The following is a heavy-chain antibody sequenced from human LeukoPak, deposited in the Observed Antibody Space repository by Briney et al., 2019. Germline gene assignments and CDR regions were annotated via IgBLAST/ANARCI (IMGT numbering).Heavy chain of an antibody. CDR1: GSTFSSYA. Sequence: GGSLRLSCAASGSTFSSYAMHWVRQAPGKGLEWVAVISYDGSNKYYADSVKGRFTISRDNSKNTLYLQMNSLRAEDTAVYYCARDGGSSWPYYYYGMDVWGQGTTVTVSS. CDR3: ARDGGSSWPYYYYGMDV. V-gene: IGHV3-30-3*01. J-gene: IGHJ6*02. D-gene: IGHD6-13*01. CDR2: ISYDGSNK.